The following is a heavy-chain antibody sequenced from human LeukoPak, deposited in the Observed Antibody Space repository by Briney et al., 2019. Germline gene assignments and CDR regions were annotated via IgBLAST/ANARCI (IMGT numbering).Heavy chain of an antibody. J-gene: IGHJ3*02. CDR3: ARDRVTGAFDI. CDR2: INSNSDIM. CDR1: GFSISSYN. V-gene: IGHV3-48*02. D-gene: IGHD3-10*01. Sequence: PGGSLRLSCAASGFSISSYNMNWVRQAPGKRLEWLSYINSNSDIMYYADSVKGRFTISRDNAKNSLYLQVNSLRDEDTAVYYCARDRVTGAFDIWGQGTLVTVSS.